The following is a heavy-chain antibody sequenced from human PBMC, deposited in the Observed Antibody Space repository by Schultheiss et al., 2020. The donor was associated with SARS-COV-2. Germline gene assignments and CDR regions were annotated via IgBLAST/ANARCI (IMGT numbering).Heavy chain of an antibody. J-gene: IGHJ5*02. CDR1: GYTFTGYY. V-gene: IGHV1-2*02. D-gene: IGHD5-18*01. CDR3: ASADTAMVKRFDP. CDR2: INPNSGGT. Sequence: ASVKVSCKASGYTFTGYYMHWVRQAPGQGLEWMGWINPNSGGTNYAQKFQGRVTMTRDTSISTAYMELSRLRSDDTAVYYCASADTAMVKRFDPWGQGTLVTVSS.